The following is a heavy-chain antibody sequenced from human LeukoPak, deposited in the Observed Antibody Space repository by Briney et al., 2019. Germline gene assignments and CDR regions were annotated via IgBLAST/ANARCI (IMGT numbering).Heavy chain of an antibody. CDR3: AKEDTLTTVYFDY. Sequence: GGSLRLSCAASGFTFSGYSMDWVRQAPGKGLEWVSYISSSSSTIYHADSVKGRFTISRDDSKNTLYLLMNSLRAEDTAVYYCAKEDTLTTVYFDYWGQGTPVTVSS. CDR1: GFTFSGYS. D-gene: IGHD4-17*01. V-gene: IGHV3-48*01. CDR2: ISSSSSTI. J-gene: IGHJ4*02.